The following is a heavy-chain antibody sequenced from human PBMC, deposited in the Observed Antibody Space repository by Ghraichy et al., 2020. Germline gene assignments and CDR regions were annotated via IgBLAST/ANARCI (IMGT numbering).Heavy chain of an antibody. Sequence: GESLNISCVASGFTFSNYWMHWVRQAPGKGLVWVSRIKSDGSSTIYADSVKGRFTISRDNAKNTLYLQMNSLRAEDTAVYYCARGRRDSGYDTFDYWSQGTLVTVSS. J-gene: IGHJ4*02. CDR2: IKSDGSST. CDR1: GFTFSNYW. CDR3: ARGRRDSGYDTFDY. V-gene: IGHV3-74*01. D-gene: IGHD5-12*01.